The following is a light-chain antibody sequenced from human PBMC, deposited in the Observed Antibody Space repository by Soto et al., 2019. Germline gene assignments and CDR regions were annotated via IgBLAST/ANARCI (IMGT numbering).Light chain of an antibody. V-gene: IGLV2-14*03. Sequence: QSALTQPTSVSGSPGQSISISCTGNHNDIGTYDYVSWYQQHPGRAPRLLIHGVTTRASGISDRFSASKSGLTASLTISGLQAEDEADYYCSSYSSSITVLFGGGTKLTVL. CDR2: GVT. CDR3: SSYSSSITVL. CDR1: HNDIGTYDY. J-gene: IGLJ2*01.